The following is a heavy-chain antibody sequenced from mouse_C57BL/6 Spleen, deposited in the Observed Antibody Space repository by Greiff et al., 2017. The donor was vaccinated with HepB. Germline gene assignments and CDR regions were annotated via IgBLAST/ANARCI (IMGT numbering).Heavy chain of an antibody. Sequence: EVMLVESGEGLVKPGGSLKLSCAASGFTFSSYAMSWVRQTPEKRLEWVAYISSGGDYIYYADTVKGRFTISRDNARNTLYLQMSSLKSEDTAMYDCTRDTTFLYYAMDDWGQGTSVTVSS. CDR2: ISSGGDYI. J-gene: IGHJ4*01. D-gene: IGHD5-5*01. CDR3: TRDTTFLYYAMDD. V-gene: IGHV5-9-1*02. CDR1: GFTFSSYA.